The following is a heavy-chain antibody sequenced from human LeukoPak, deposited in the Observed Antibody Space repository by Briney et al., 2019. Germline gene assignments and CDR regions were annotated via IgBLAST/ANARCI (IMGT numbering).Heavy chain of an antibody. CDR2: IYTSGST. J-gene: IGHJ5*02. CDR1: GGSISSGSYY. D-gene: IGHD6-6*01. V-gene: IGHV4-61*02. Sequence: SQTLSLTCTVSGGSISSGSYYWSWIRQPAGKGLEWIGRIYTSGSTNYNPSLKSRVTISVDTSKNQFSLKLSSVTAADTAAYYCASQQLSIAAGVGWFDPWGQGTLVTVSS. CDR3: ASQQLSIAAGVGWFDP.